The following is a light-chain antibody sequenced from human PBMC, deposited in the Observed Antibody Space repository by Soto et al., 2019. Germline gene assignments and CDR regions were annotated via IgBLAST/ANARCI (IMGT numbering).Light chain of an antibody. Sequence: QSVLTQPPSVSAAPGQKVTISCSGSSSNIGTNSVSWYQQFPGTAPKFLIYENNKRPSGIPDRFSGSKSGTSATLGITGLQTEDEADYYCATWDTSLSAGVFGGGTQLTV. V-gene: IGLV1-51*02. CDR2: ENN. CDR1: SSNIGTNS. CDR3: ATWDTSLSAGV. J-gene: IGLJ3*02.